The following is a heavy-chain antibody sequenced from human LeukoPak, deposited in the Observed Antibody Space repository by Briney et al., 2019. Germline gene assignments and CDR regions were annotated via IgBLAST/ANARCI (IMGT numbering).Heavy chain of an antibody. CDR3: AKDRFVGYGRPNWFDP. Sequence: QPGGSLRLSCAASGFTFSSYGMSWVRQAPGKGLEWVSAISGSGGSTYYADSVKGRFTISRDNSKNTLYLQMNSLRAEDTAVYYCAKDRFVGYGRPNWFDPWGQGTLVTVSS. CDR2: ISGSGGST. CDR1: GFTFSSYG. D-gene: IGHD4-17*01. J-gene: IGHJ5*02. V-gene: IGHV3-23*01.